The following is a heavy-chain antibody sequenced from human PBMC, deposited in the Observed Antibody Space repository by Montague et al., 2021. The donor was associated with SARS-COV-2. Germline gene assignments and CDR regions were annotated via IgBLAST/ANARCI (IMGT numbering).Heavy chain of an antibody. Sequence: SETLSLTCTVSGYSISSGYYWCWIRQPPGKGLEWIGSIYHSGSTYYNPSLNSRVTISVDTSKNQFSLKLSSVTAADTAVYYCARSQDCSTTSCRFDYWGQGTLVTVSS. D-gene: IGHD2-2*01. CDR3: ARSQDCSTTSCRFDY. J-gene: IGHJ4*02. CDR1: GYSISSGYY. CDR2: IYHSGST. V-gene: IGHV4-38-2*02.